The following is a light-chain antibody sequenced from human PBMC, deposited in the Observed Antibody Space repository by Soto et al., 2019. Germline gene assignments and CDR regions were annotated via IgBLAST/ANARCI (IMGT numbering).Light chain of an antibody. V-gene: IGLV2-11*01. CDR2: NVN. CDR1: SSDVGAYDY. Sequence: QSVLTQPRSGSGSPGQSVTISCTGTSSDVGAYDYVSWYRQDPGKAPKLMIYNVNKRPSGVPDHFSGAKSGNTASLTISGLQAEDEADYYCSSYAGTYTWVFGGGTKVTVL. CDR3: SSYAGTYTWV. J-gene: IGLJ3*02.